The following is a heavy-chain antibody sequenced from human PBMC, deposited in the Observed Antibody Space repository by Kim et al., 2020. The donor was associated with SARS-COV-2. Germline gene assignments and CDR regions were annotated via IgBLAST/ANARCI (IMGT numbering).Heavy chain of an antibody. J-gene: IGHJ6*02. CDR2: IIPIFGTA. CDR1: GGTFSSYA. V-gene: IGHV1-69*13. Sequence: SVKVSCKASGGTFSSYAISWVRQAPGQGLEWMGGIIPIFGTANYAQKFQGRVTITADESTSTAYMELSSLRSEDTAVYYCARDRFYTTRDDYIWGSYRKRFYYYGMDVWGQGTTVTVSS. CDR3: ARDRFYTTRDDYIWGSYRKRFYYYGMDV. D-gene: IGHD3-16*02.